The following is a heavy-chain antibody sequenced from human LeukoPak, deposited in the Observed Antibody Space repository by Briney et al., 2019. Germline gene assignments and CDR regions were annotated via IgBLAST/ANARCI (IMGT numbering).Heavy chain of an antibody. CDR1: GYSFTAYY. CDR3: AREGRGRAFDI. V-gene: IGHV1-2*02. CDR2: INPNSGGT. Sequence: ASVKVSGKAPGYSFTAYYIHWVRQAPGQGLEWMGWINPNSGGTNYAQKFQGRVTMTRDTSISTAYMELSRLRSDDTAVYYCAREGRGRAFDIWGQGTMVTVSS. J-gene: IGHJ3*02.